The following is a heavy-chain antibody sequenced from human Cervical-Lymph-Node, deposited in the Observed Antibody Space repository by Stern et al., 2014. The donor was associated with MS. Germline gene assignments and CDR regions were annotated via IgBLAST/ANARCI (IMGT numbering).Heavy chain of an antibody. V-gene: IGHV4-39*01. J-gene: IGHJ4*02. CDR3: ARQSSGWYGDY. CDR2: IYYSGST. D-gene: IGHD6-19*01. CDR1: GGSISNNDYY. Sequence: QVQLVESGPGLVKPSETLSLTCTVSGGSISNNDYYWGWIRQPPGKGLEWIGSIYYSGSTYYNPSLKSRVTISVDTSKNQFSLKLSSGTAADTAVYYCARQSSGWYGDYWGQGTLVTVSS.